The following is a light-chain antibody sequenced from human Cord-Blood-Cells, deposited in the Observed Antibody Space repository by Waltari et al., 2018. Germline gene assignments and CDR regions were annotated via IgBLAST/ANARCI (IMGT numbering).Light chain of an antibody. Sequence: SCVLTQPPSASAAPGKTARITCGGHNIGSKSEHWYQQKPGQAPVLVVYDDSDRPSGIPERFSGSNSGNTATLTISRVEAGDEADYYCQVWDSSSDHPGVVFGGGTKLTVL. J-gene: IGLJ2*01. CDR3: QVWDSSSDHPGVV. CDR2: DDS. V-gene: IGLV3-21*03. CDR1: NIGSKS.